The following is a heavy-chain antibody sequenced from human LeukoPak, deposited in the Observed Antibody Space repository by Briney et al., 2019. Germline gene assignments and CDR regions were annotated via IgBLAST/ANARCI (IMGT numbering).Heavy chain of an antibody. Sequence: GGSLRLSCAVSGFHFTTYWMSWVRQAPGKGLEWVANIKQDGSEKYYVDSVKGRFTISRDNAKNSLYLQMNSLRAEDTAVYYCARERRGYSYGFDYWGQGTLVTVSS. CDR1: GFHFTTYW. V-gene: IGHV3-7*03. D-gene: IGHD5-18*01. J-gene: IGHJ4*02. CDR2: IKQDGSEK. CDR3: ARERRGYSYGFDY.